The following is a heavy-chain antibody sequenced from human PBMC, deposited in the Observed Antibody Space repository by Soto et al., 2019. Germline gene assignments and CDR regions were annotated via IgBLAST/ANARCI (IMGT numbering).Heavy chain of an antibody. D-gene: IGHD2-15*01. CDR3: ATVLIGATRHPDSDS. Sequence: ETLSLTCTVSGGSISSGDYYWSWIRQPPGKGLSWIASIYYDGSTYYNSSLMSRVTISRDTSKNHFSLRLTSMTAADTAVYYCATVLIGATRHPDSDSWGQGTLVTVSS. V-gene: IGHV4-39*02. CDR1: GGSISSGDYY. CDR2: IYYDGST. J-gene: IGHJ4*02.